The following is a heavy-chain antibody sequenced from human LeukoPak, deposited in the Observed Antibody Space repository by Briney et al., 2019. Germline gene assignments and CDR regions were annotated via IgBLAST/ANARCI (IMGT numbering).Heavy chain of an antibody. D-gene: IGHD2-15*01. J-gene: IGHJ4*02. CDR2: IYNGGNT. CDR3: ARQGYCSGGTCLLLDY. V-gene: IGHV3-53*01. Sequence: GGSLRLSCAASGFTVSRNYMSWVRQAPGKGLEWVSVIYNGGNTYYADSVKGRFTISRDNSQNTLYVQMDSLRVEDSAVYYFARQGYCSGGTCLLLDYWGQGTVVSVSS. CDR1: GFTVSRNY.